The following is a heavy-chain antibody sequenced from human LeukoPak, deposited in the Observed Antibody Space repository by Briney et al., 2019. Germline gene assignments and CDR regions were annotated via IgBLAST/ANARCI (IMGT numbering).Heavy chain of an antibody. Sequence: PGGSPRLSCAASGFTFSSYAMSWVRQAPGKGLEWVSAISGSGGSTYYADSVKGRFTISRDNSKNTLYLQMNSLRAEDTAVYYCAKGIVVVPAAIPTSLDVWGKGTTVTVSS. J-gene: IGHJ6*04. V-gene: IGHV3-23*01. D-gene: IGHD2-2*02. CDR3: AKGIVVVPAAIPTSLDV. CDR1: GFTFSSYA. CDR2: ISGSGGST.